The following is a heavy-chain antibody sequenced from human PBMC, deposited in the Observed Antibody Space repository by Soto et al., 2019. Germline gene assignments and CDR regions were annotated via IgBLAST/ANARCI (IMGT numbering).Heavy chain of an antibody. CDR2: IYWNEDK. V-gene: IGHV2-5*01. CDR3: AHTHMDV. Sequence: QIILKVSGPTLVKPTQSVTLTCTFSGFSLDSSGEGGGWIRQPPGQALECLALIYWNEDKRSSPSLKSRLTVAKDTSKNQVVLTMTNMDPVDTATHYCAHTHMDVWGQGTTVTVSS. J-gene: IGHJ6*02. CDR1: GFSLDSSGEG.